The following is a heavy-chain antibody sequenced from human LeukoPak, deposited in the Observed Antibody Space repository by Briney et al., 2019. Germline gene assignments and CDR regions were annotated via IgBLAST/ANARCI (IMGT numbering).Heavy chain of an antibody. V-gene: IGHV3-53*01. Sequence: SGGSLRLSCAASGFTVSNNYMTWVRQAPGKGLEWVSLIYSGGTTFYTGSVKGRFTISRDSSKNTLYLQMNNLKAEDTAVYYCTTSPAVASWGQGTLVTVPS. CDR3: TTSPAVAS. CDR1: GFTVSNNY. CDR2: IYSGGTT. D-gene: IGHD4-23*01. J-gene: IGHJ5*02.